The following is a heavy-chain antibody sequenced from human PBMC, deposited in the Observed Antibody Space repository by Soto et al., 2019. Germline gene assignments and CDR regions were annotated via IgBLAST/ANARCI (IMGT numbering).Heavy chain of an antibody. V-gene: IGHV3-23*01. CDR1: GFTFNNHA. J-gene: IGHJ4*02. CDR2: ISDSGGAT. CDR3: ARGTLAAALPSDY. Sequence: PGGSLRLSCAASGFTFNNHAMSWVRQAPGKGLEWVSAISDSGGATYYADSVKGRFTISSDNSKNTLYLQMNSLRAEDTALYYCARGTLAAALPSDYWGQGTLVTVS. D-gene: IGHD6-13*01.